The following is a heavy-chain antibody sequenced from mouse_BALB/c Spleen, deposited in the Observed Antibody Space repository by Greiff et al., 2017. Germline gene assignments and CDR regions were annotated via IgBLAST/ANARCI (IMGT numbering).Heavy chain of an antibody. CDR1: GFTFSSYT. V-gene: IGHV5-9*03. Sequence: EVMLVESGGGLVKPGGSLKLSCAASGFTFSSYTMSWVRQTPEKRLEWVATISSGGGNTYYPDSVKGRFTISRDNAKNNLYLQMSSLRSEDTALYYCARWGVPDAMDYWGQGTSVTVSS. CDR3: ARWGVPDAMDY. J-gene: IGHJ4*01. CDR2: ISSGGGNT. D-gene: IGHD2-14*01.